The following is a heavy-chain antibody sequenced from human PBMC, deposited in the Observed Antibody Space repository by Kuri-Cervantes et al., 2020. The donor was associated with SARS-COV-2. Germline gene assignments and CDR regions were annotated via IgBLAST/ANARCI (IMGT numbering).Heavy chain of an antibody. CDR3: ARFPHFDY. CDR1: EGSMRAHY. V-gene: IGHV4-4*07. J-gene: IGHJ4*02. Sequence: ESLKISCSVSEGSMRAHYYSWIRQTAAMGLEWIGRVYISGSTNYNPSLSSRVTISVDMSKNQFSLRLSSVTAADTAMYYCARFPHFDYWGQGTLVTVSS. CDR2: VYISGST.